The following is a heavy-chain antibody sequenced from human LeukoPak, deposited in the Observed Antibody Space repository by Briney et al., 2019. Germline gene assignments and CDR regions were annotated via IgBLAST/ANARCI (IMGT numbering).Heavy chain of an antibody. V-gene: IGHV3-43*01. Sequence: PGGSLRLSCAASGFTFDDYTMHWVCQAPGKGLEWVSLISWDGGSTYYADSVKGRFTISRDNSKNSLYLQMNSLRTEDTALYYCAKESRSKDYYYYMDVWGKGTTVTVSS. D-gene: IGHD3-10*01. CDR1: GFTFDDYT. CDR3: AKESRSKDYYYYMDV. CDR2: ISWDGGST. J-gene: IGHJ6*03.